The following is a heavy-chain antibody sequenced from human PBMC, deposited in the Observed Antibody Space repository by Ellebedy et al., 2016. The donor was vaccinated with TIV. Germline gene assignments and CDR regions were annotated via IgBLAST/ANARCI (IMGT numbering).Heavy chain of an antibody. CDR1: GFTFSSYG. CDR2: VWFDGSNE. D-gene: IGHD6-6*01. CDR3: AVQGPAARQAD. J-gene: IGHJ4*02. Sequence: GESLKISCVASGFTFSSYGMHWVRQAPGKGLEWVPDVWFDGSNEDYANSVKGRFTISRDNSKNTLYLQMNSLRAEDTAVYYCAVQGPAARQADWGQGTIVTVSS. V-gene: IGHV3-33*01.